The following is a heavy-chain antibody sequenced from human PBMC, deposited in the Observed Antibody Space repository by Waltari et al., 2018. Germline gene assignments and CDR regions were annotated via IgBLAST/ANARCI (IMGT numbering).Heavy chain of an antibody. D-gene: IGHD6-13*01. Sequence: EVQLVESGGGLVQLGGSLRLSCAASGFTFSSYWMSWVRQAPGKGLEWVANIKEDGSEKYYVDSVKGRFTLSRDNAKNSLYLQMSSLRAEDTAVYYCVRDSIAAAKGFDPWGQGTLVTVSS. V-gene: IGHV3-7*03. CDR2: IKEDGSEK. CDR1: GFTFSSYW. J-gene: IGHJ5*02. CDR3: VRDSIAAAKGFDP.